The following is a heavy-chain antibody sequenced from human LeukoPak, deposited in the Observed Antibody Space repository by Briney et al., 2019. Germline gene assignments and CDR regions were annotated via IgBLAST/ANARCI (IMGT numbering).Heavy chain of an antibody. D-gene: IGHD3-10*01. J-gene: IGHJ4*02. V-gene: IGHV1-69*04. CDR1: GGTFSSYA. CDR3: ARSSGSYYGPHY. Sequence: ASVKVSCKASGGTFSSYAISWGRQAPGQGLEWMGRIIPILGIANYAQKFQGRVTITADKSTSTAYMELSSLRSEDTAVYYCARSSGSYYGPHYWGQGTLVTVSS. CDR2: IIPILGIA.